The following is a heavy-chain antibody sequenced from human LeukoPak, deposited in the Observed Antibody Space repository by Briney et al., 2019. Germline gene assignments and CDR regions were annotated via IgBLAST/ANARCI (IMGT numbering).Heavy chain of an antibody. D-gene: IGHD5-12*01. J-gene: IGHJ6*03. CDR2: MNPNSGNT. CDR1: GYTFTSYD. Sequence: GASVKVSCKASGYTFTSYDINWVRQATGQGLEWMGWMNPNSGNTGYAQKFQGRVTMTRNTSISTAYMELSSLRSEDTAVYYCARVDSGYDSYYYYYCMDVWGKGTTVTISS. CDR3: ARVDSGYDSYYYYYCMDV. V-gene: IGHV1-8*01.